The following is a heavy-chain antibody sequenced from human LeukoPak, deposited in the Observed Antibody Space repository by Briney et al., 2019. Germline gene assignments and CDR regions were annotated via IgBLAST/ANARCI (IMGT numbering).Heavy chain of an antibody. V-gene: IGHV3-11*01. CDR2: ISSSGSTI. Sequence: GGSLRLSCAASGFTFSYYYMSWIRQATGKGLEWVSYISSSGSTIYYADFVKGRFTISRDNAKNSLYLQMNRLRAEDTAVYYCAREEFDFWSGYLNWFDPWGQGTLVTVSS. CDR1: GFTFSYYY. J-gene: IGHJ5*02. D-gene: IGHD3-3*01. CDR3: AREEFDFWSGYLNWFDP.